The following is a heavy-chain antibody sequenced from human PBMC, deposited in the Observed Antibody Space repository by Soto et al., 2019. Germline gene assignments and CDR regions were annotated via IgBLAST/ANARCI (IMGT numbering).Heavy chain of an antibody. CDR3: ARDRGSYALDY. CDR1: GYTFTSYG. J-gene: IGHJ4*02. CDR2: ISAYNGNT. Sequence: QVQLVQSGAEVKKPGASVKVSCKAYGYTFTSYGISWVRQAPGQGLEWMGWISAYNGNTNYAQKLQGRVTMTTDTFTSTAYMDLRSLRSDVTAVYYCARDRGSYALDYWGQGTLVTVSS. D-gene: IGHD1-26*01. V-gene: IGHV1-18*01.